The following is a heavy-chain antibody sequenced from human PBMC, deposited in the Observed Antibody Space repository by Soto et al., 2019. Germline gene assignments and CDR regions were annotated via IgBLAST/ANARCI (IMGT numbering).Heavy chain of an antibody. J-gene: IGHJ4*02. Sequence: QVQLQESGPGLVKPSETLSLTCTVSGGSISSYYWSWIRQPPGKGLEWIGYIYYSGSTNYNPSLKSRVTISVDTSKNQFSLKLSSVTAAHTAVYYCAREGREGEDLDSWGQGTLVTVSS. V-gene: IGHV4-59*01. CDR2: IYYSGST. CDR3: AREGREGEDLDS. D-gene: IGHD2-15*01. CDR1: GGSISSYY.